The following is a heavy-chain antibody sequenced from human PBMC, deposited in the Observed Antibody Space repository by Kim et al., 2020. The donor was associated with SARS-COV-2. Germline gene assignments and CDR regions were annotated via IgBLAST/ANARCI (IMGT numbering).Heavy chain of an antibody. CDR3: VKDGVMYYYDSRGAFDI. D-gene: IGHD3-22*01. Sequence: GGSLRLSCSASGFTFSSYAMHWVRQAPGKGLEYVSAISSNGGSTYYADSVKGRFTISRDNSKNTLYLQMSSLRAEDTAVYYCVKDGVMYYYDSRGAFDIWGQGTMVTVSS. V-gene: IGHV3-64D*09. J-gene: IGHJ3*02. CDR2: ISSNGGST. CDR1: GFTFSSYA.